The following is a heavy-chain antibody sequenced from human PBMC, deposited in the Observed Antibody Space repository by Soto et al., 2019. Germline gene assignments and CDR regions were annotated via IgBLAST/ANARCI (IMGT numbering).Heavy chain of an antibody. CDR1: GFTFSSYW. Sequence: GGSLRLSCAASGFTFSSYWMHWVRQVPGKGLVWVSHISSDGSSTAYADSVTGRFTISRDNAKNALYLQMNSLRVADTAVSYCSRDLCVRDFWGQGTLVTVSS. J-gene: IGHJ4*02. V-gene: IGHV3-74*01. CDR3: SRDLCVRDF. CDR2: ISSDGSST.